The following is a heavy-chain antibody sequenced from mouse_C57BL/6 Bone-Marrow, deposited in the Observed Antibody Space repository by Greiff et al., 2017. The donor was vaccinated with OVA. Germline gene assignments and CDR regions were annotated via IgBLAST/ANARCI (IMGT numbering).Heavy chain of an antibody. CDR2: INPSSGYT. CDR3: AVIRLRFDY. Sequence: VQLQQSGAELARPGASVKMSCKASGYTFTSYTMHWVKQRPGQGLEWIGYINPSSGYTKYNQKFKDKATLTADKSSSTAYMQLSSLTSEDSAVYYFAVIRLRFDYWGQGTTLTVSS. V-gene: IGHV1-4*01. J-gene: IGHJ2*01. CDR1: GYTFTSYT. D-gene: IGHD1-1*01.